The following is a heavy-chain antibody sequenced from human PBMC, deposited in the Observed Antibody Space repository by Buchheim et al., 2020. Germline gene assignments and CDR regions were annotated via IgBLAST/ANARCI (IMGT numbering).Heavy chain of an antibody. CDR1: GFTFSSYA. CDR3: AKLRKKGEVVVVAATPYDY. J-gene: IGHJ4*02. CDR2: ISGSGGST. Sequence: EVQLLESGEGLVQPGGSLRLSCAASGFTFSSYAMSWVRQAPGKGLEWVSAISGSGGSTYYADSVKGRFTISRDNSKNTLYLQMNSLRAEDTAVYYCAKLRKKGEVVVVAATPYDYWGQGTL. D-gene: IGHD2-15*01. V-gene: IGHV3-23*01.